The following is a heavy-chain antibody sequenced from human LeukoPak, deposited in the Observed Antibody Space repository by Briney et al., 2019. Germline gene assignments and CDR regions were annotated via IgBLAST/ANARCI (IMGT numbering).Heavy chain of an antibody. V-gene: IGHV1-69*13. D-gene: IGHD1-26*01. J-gene: IGHJ4*02. CDR2: IIPIFDTA. CDR3: ARYSGSSYGFDY. CDR1: GGTFSSYA. Sequence: ASVKVSCKASGGTFSSYAISWVRQAPGQGLEWMGGIIPIFDTANYAQKFQGRVTITADESTSTAYMELSSLRSEDTAVYYCARYSGSSYGFDYWGQGTLVTVSS.